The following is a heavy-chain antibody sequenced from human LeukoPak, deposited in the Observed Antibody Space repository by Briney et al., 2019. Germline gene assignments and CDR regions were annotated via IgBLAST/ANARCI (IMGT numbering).Heavy chain of an antibody. Sequence: SETLSLTCTVSGASISSYYWTWNRQPPGKGLEWIGYIYYSGSSGSTFYNPSLRSRVTTSVDTSKNQFSLRLSSVTAADTAVYYCARGFRGVRGEIDYWGQGTLVTVSS. CDR1: GASISSYY. CDR3: ARGFRGVRGEIDY. J-gene: IGHJ4*02. CDR2: IYYSGSSGST. V-gene: IGHV4-59*01. D-gene: IGHD3-10*01.